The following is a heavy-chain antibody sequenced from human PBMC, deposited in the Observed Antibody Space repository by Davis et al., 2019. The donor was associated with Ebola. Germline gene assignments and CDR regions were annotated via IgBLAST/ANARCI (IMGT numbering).Heavy chain of an antibody. V-gene: IGHV1-2*06. CDR2: ISPNTGGT. CDR1: GYTFAKHG. CDR3: ARDYDILTGSFDP. Sequence: ASVKVSCKASGYTFAKHGMNWVRQAPGQGLEWMGRISPNTGGTNYAQKFQGRVTMTRDTSISTAYMELSRLRSDDTAVYYCARDYDILTGSFDPWGQGTLVTVSS. D-gene: IGHD3-9*01. J-gene: IGHJ5*02.